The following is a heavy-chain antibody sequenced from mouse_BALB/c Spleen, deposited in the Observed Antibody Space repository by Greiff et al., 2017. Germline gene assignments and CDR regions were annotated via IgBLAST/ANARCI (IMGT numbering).Heavy chain of an antibody. V-gene: IGHV1-5*01. Sequence: VHVKQSGTVLARPGASVKMSCKASGYSFTSYWMHWVKQRPGQGLEWIGAIYPGNSDTSYNQKFKGKAKLTAVTSASTAYMELSSLTNEDSAVYYCTRWYYDSFAYWGQGTLVTVSA. CDR1: GYSFTSYW. D-gene: IGHD2-4*01. CDR3: TRWYYDSFAY. J-gene: IGHJ3*01. CDR2: IYPGNSDT.